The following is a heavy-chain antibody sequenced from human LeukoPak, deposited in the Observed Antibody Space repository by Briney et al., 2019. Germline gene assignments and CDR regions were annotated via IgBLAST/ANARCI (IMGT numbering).Heavy chain of an antibody. CDR1: GGSISSYY. J-gene: IGHJ4*02. V-gene: IGHV4-59*08. D-gene: IGHD6-13*01. CDR2: IYYSGST. Sequence: NPSETLSLTCTVSGGSISSYYWSWIRQPPGKGLEWIGYIYYSGSTNYNPSLKSRVTISVDTSKNQFSLKLSSVTAADTAVYYCARHFPGTGYSSSCCDYWGQGTLVTVSS. CDR3: ARHFPGTGYSSSCCDY.